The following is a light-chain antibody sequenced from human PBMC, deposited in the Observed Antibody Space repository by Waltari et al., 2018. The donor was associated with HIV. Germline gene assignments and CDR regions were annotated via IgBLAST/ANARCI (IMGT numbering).Light chain of an antibody. CDR1: GSNLANNY. V-gene: IGLV1-51*01. CDR3: GTWDSSLNAGV. J-gene: IGLJ3*02. CDR2: DND. Sequence: QSMLTQPPSVSAAPGQKVTMSCSGTGSNLANNYVSWYQHLPGAAPKLVIYDNDNRPSGIPDRFSGSKSGASATLVITGLQTGDEGDYYCGTWDSSLNAGVFGGGTKLTVL.